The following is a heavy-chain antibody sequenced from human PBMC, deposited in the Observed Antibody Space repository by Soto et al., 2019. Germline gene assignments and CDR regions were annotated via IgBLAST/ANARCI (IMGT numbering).Heavy chain of an antibody. D-gene: IGHD5-12*01. J-gene: IGHJ4*02. V-gene: IGHV4-30-4*01. Sequence: PSETPSLTCTVCGGSVSSGDYYWSWIHQPPGKGLEWIGYIYYSGSTYYNPSLKSRVTISVDTSKNQFSLKLSSVTAADTAVYYCARVIEMATTYYFDYWGQGTLVTVSS. CDR1: GGSVSSGDYY. CDR3: ARVIEMATTYYFDY. CDR2: IYYSGST.